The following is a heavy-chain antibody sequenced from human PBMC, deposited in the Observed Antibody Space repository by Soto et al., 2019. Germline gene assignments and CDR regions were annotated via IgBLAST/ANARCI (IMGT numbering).Heavy chain of an antibody. J-gene: IGHJ6*02. V-gene: IGHV3-30-3*01. D-gene: IGHD3-10*01. CDR1: GFTFSSYA. CDR2: ISYDGSNK. Sequence: GGSLRLSCAASGFTFSSYAMHWVRQAPGKGLEWVAVISYDGSNKYYADSVKGRFTISRDNSKNTLYLQMNSLRAEDTAVYYCASDLLQAIYYYYGMDVWGQGTTVTVSS. CDR3: ASDLLQAIYYYYGMDV.